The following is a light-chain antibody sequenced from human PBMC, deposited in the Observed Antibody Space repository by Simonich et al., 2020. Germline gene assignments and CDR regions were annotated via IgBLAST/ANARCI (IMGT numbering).Light chain of an antibody. CDR3: QQSYSTPLT. CDR1: QSISSY. CDR2: AAS. Sequence: DIQMTQSTSSLSASVGDRVTITWRARQSISSYLNLYQQKPGKAPKLLIYAASSLQSGVPSRFSGSGSGTDFTLTISSLQPEDFATYYCQQSYSTPLTFGGGTKVEIK. J-gene: IGKJ4*01. V-gene: IGKV1-39*01.